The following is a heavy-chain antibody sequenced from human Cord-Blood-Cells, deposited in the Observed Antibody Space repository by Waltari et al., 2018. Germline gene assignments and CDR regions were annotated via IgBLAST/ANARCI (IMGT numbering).Heavy chain of an antibody. CDR3: ARRTYYDFWSGYYFDY. D-gene: IGHD3-3*01. Sequence: QLQLQESGPGLVKPSETLSLTCTVSGGSISSSSYYWGWIRQPPGKGLEWIGSIYYRGSTYYNPSLKSRVTISVDTSKNQFSLKLSSVTAADTAVYYCARRTYYDFWSGYYFDYWGQGTLVTVSS. V-gene: IGHV4-39*01. CDR2: IYYRGST. CDR1: GGSISSSSYY. J-gene: IGHJ4*02.